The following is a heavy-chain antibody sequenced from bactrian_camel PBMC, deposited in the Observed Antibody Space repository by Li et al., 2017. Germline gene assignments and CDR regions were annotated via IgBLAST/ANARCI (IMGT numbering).Heavy chain of an antibody. CDR1: GFTFSSYG. CDR3: AAHFGLYYGLGYPNY. J-gene: IGHJ4*01. Sequence: VQLVESGGGLVQPGGSLRLSCAASGFTFSSYGMSWVRQAPGKGLEWVSHINGGSGGTFYDDSVKGRFTISRDNARNTLYLQMNSLKPEDTARYFCAAHFGLYYGLGYPNYWGQATQVTVS. CDR2: INGGSGGT. D-gene: IGHD5*01. V-gene: IGHV3S40*01.